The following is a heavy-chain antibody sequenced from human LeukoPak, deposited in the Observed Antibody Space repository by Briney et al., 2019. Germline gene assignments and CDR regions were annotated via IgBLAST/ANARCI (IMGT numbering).Heavy chain of an antibody. J-gene: IGHJ2*01. CDR2: INHSGST. D-gene: IGHD2/OR15-2a*01. V-gene: IGHV4-34*01. CDR1: GGSFSGYY. CDR3: ARLAQNRGRYFDL. Sequence: KPSETLSLTCAVYGGSFSGYYWSWIRQPPGKGLEWIGEINHSGSTNYNLSLKSRVTISVDPSKNQFSLKLSSVTAADTAVYYCARLAQNRGRYFDLWGRGTLVTVSS.